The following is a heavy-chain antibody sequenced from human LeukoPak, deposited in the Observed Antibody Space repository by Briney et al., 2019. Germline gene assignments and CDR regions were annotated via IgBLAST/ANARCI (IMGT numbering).Heavy chain of an antibody. V-gene: IGHV1-18*01. CDR3: ARDSRRYCSSTGCYTHYYYYYMDV. CDR2: LSAYNCNT. D-gene: IGHD2-2*02. J-gene: IGHJ6*03. CDR1: GHTFTIYY. Sequence: ASVKLFCNASGHTFTIYYISCVPHAPGQALEWMIWLSAYNCNTNYAQKLQGRVTMTTDTSTSTGYMEMRSLRSDDTAVYYCARDSRRYCSSTGCYTHYYYYYMDVWGKGTTVTVSS.